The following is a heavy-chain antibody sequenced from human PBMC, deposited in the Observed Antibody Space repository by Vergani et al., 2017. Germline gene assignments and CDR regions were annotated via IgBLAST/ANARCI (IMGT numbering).Heavy chain of an antibody. J-gene: IGHJ6*02. D-gene: IGHD2-2*01. CDR1: GYTFTSYG. Sequence: QVQLVQSGAEVKKPGASVKVSCKASGYTFTSYGISWVRQAPGQGLEWIGWISAYNGNTNYAQKLQGRVTMTTDTSTSTAYMELRSLRSDDTAVYYCARDPYIVVVPAAPYYYYYYGMDVWGQGTTVTVSS. V-gene: IGHV1-18*04. CDR2: ISAYNGNT. CDR3: ARDPYIVVVPAAPYYYYYYGMDV.